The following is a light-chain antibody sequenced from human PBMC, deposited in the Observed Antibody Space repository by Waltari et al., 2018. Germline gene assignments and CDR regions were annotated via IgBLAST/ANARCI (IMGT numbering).Light chain of an antibody. J-gene: IGLJ2*01. CDR1: SSDVGGYNY. V-gene: IGLV2-14*01. CDR2: EVT. Sequence: QSALTQPASVSGSPGQSVTISCTGTSSDVGGYNYVSWYQQHPGNAPRLLIYEVTHRPSVCSNRCSGSKSGNPASLTISGLQAEDEADYYCSSYTSSTYPVVFGGGTKLTVL. CDR3: SSYTSSTYPVV.